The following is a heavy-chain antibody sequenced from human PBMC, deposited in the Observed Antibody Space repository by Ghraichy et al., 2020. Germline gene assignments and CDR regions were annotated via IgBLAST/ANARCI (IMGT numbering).Heavy chain of an antibody. V-gene: IGHV1-2*02. CDR1: GYTFTGYY. J-gene: IGHJ4*02. CDR2: INPNSGGT. CDR3: ARDLLRYCSSTSCPAEDY. Sequence: ASVKVSCKASGYTFTGYYMHWVRQAPGQGLEWMGWINPNSGGTNYAQKFQGRVTMTRDTSISTAYMELSRLSSDDTAVYYCARDLLRYCSSTSCPAEDYWGQGTLVTVSS. D-gene: IGHD2-2*01.